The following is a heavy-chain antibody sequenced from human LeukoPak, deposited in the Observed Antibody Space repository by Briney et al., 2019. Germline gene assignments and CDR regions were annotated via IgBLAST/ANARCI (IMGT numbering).Heavy chain of an antibody. Sequence: ASVKVSCRASGYTFTSYDINWVRQATGQGLEWMRWMNPNSGNTGYAQKFQGRVTMTRNTSISTAYMELSSLRSEDTAVYYCARAGGVGGYSSSWWDPFDYWGQGTLVTVSS. J-gene: IGHJ4*02. CDR1: GYTFTSYD. D-gene: IGHD6-13*01. CDR3: ARAGGVGGYSSSWWDPFDY. V-gene: IGHV1-8*01. CDR2: MNPNSGNT.